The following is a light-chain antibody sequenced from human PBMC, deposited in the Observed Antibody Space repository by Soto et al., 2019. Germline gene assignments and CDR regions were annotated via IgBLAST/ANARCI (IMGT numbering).Light chain of an antibody. CDR1: VSDVGSFGP. CDR3: CSYVGARTYV. Sequence: PASVSGSPGQSITISCTGSVSDVGSFGPVSWYQQHPGQVPKLIIYEGNRRPSGVSSRFSGSKSGNTASLTISGLQAEDEADYYCCSYVGARTYVFGAGTKVTVL. CDR2: EGN. V-gene: IGLV2-23*01. J-gene: IGLJ1*01.